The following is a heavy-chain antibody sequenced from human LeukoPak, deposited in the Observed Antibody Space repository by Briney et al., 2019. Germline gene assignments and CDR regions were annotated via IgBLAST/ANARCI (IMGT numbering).Heavy chain of an antibody. CDR3: ARTGLQLWPRSIDY. V-gene: IGHV4-34*01. J-gene: IGHJ4*02. D-gene: IGHD5-18*01. CDR2: INHSGST. Sequence: PSETLSLTCAVYGGSFSGYYWSWIRQPPGKGLEWIGEINHSGSTNYNPSLKSRVTISVDTSKNQFSLKLSSVTAADTAVYYCARTGLQLWPRSIDYWGQGTLVTVSS. CDR1: GGSFSGYY.